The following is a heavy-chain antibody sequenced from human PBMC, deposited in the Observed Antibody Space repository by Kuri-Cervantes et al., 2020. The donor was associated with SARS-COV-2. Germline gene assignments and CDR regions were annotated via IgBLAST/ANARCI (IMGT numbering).Heavy chain of an antibody. CDR2: FDPEDGET. CDR3: ARELRFLEWLPQSESYMDV. V-gene: IGHV1-24*01. D-gene: IGHD3-3*01. J-gene: IGHJ6*03. CDR1: GYTLTELS. Sequence: ASVKVSCKVSGYTLTELSMHWVRQAPGKGLEWMGGFDPEDGETIYAQKFQGRVTMTEDTSTDTAYMELSSLRSEDTAVYYCARELRFLEWLPQSESYMDVWGKGTTVTVSS.